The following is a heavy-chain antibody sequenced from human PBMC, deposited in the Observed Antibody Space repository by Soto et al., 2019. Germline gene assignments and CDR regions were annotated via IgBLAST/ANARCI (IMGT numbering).Heavy chain of an antibody. CDR2: IDPSGNGT. CDR3: AINYYDSSGYLY. D-gene: IGHD3-22*01. V-gene: IGHV1-46*01. Sequence: QVQLVQSGAEVKKPGASVKVSCKTSGHTLINYYMHWVRQAPGQGLDWLGKIDPSGNGTSYAERFQGRITLTSDTSTKTVYVELSSLRSEDTAMYYCAINYYDSSGYLYWGQGTLVTVSS. CDR1: GHTLINYY. J-gene: IGHJ4*02.